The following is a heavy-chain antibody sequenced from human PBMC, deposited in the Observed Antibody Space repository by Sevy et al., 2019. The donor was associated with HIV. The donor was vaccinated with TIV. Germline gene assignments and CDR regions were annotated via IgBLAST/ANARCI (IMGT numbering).Heavy chain of an antibody. CDR3: ATPLDSSSWYGRAFDI. D-gene: IGHD6-13*01. CDR1: GFTFSDYY. V-gene: IGHV3-11*01. CDR2: ISSSGSTI. Sequence: GGSLRLSCAASGFTFSDYYMSWIRQAPGKGLEWVSYISSSGSTIYYGYSVKGRCTISRANAKNSLYLQMNSLRAEDTAVYYCATPLDSSSWYGRAFDIWGQGTMVTVSS. J-gene: IGHJ3*02.